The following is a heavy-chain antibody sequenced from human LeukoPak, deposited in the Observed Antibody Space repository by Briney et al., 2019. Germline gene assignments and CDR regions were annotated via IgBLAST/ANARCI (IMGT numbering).Heavy chain of an antibody. J-gene: IGHJ4*02. D-gene: IGHD2-21*01. Sequence: PGGSLRLSCAASGFTFSSYGMHWVRQAPGKGLEWVAFIRYDGSNKYCADSVKGRFTISRDNAKNSLYLQMNSLRAEDTALYYCAKAKNVVAPTPHPFDYWGQGTLVTVSS. CDR2: IRYDGSNK. CDR1: GFTFSSYG. CDR3: AKAKNVVAPTPHPFDY. V-gene: IGHV3-30*02.